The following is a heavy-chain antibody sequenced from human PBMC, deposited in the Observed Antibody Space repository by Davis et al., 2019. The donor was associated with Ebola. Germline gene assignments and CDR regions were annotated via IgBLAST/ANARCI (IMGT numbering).Heavy chain of an antibody. CDR1: GGTFSSYT. Sequence: AASVKVSCKASGGTFSSYTISWVRQAPGQGLEWMGRIIPILGIANYAQKFQGRVTITADNSTSTAYMELSSLRSEDTAVYYCARGVSVGATYVGWGQGTLVTVSS. D-gene: IGHD1-26*01. V-gene: IGHV1-69*02. J-gene: IGHJ4*02. CDR3: ARGVSVGATYVG. CDR2: IIPILGIA.